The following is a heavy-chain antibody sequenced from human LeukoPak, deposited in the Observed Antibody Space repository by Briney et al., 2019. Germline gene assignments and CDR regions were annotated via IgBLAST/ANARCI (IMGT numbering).Heavy chain of an antibody. D-gene: IGHD6-6*01. CDR2: ISSSSSTI. CDR3: ARSYTSSSGTAWDY. V-gene: IGHV3-48*04. J-gene: IGHJ4*02. CDR1: GFTFSSYS. Sequence: SAGSLRLSCAASGFTFSSYSMNWVRQAPGKGLEWVSYISSSSSTIYYADSVKGRFTISRDNAKNSLYLQMSSLRAEDTAVYYCARSYTSSSGTAWDYWGQGTLVTVSS.